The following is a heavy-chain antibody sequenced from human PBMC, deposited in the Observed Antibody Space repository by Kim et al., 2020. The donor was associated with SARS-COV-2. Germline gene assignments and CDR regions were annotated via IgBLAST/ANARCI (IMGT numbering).Heavy chain of an antibody. J-gene: IGHJ4*02. CDR1: GFTFSNYA. V-gene: IGHV3-23*01. Sequence: GGSLRLSCEASGFTFSNYAMSWVRQAPGKGLEWVSTIGTIVGETYYTDSVKGRFTISRDNSRNTLYLQMNSLRVEDTAQYYCVDPGGASYWGQGTLVTVSS. D-gene: IGHD2-8*02. CDR2: IGTIVGET. CDR3: VDPGGASY.